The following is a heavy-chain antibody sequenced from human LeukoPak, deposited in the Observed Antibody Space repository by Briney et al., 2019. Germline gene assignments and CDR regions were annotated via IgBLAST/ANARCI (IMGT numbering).Heavy chain of an antibody. Sequence: GGSLRLSCAASGFTFSSYAMSWVRQAPGKGLEWVSSISSSSSYIYYADSVKGRFTISRDNAKNSLYLQMNSLRAEDTAVYYCARDRSGGSWGAFDIWGQGTMVTVSS. CDR2: ISSSSSYI. D-gene: IGHD2-15*01. CDR1: GFTFSSYA. CDR3: ARDRSGGSWGAFDI. V-gene: IGHV3-21*01. J-gene: IGHJ3*02.